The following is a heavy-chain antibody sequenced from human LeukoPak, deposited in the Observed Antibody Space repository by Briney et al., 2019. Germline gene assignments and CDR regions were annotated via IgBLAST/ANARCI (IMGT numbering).Heavy chain of an antibody. CDR3: AKRSVVIRVILVGFHKEAYYFDS. D-gene: IGHD2/OR15-2a*01. V-gene: IGHV3-23*01. CDR1: GITLSNYG. J-gene: IGHJ4*02. Sequence: GGSLRLSCAVSGITLSNYGMSWVRQAPGKGLEWVAGISASGGRKNYADSVRSRYTISRDDPKSTLYLQMNSLRAEDTAVYFCAKRSVVIRVILVGFHKEAYYFDSWGQGALVTVSS. CDR2: ISASGGRK.